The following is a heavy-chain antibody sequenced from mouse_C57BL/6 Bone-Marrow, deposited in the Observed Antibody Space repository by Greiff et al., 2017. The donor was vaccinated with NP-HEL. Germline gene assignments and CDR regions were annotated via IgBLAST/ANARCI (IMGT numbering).Heavy chain of an antibody. CDR1: GYTFTTYP. CDR3: GRGGLWHWYFDV. V-gene: IGHV1-47*01. J-gene: IGHJ1*03. D-gene: IGHD1-1*02. Sequence: QVQLQQPGAELVKPGASVKMSCKASGYTFTTYPIEWMKQNHGQSLEWIGNFHPYNDDTKYNEKFKGKATLTVEKSSSTVYLELSRLTSDDSAVDYCGRGGLWHWYFDVWGTGTTVTVSS. CDR2: FHPYNDDT.